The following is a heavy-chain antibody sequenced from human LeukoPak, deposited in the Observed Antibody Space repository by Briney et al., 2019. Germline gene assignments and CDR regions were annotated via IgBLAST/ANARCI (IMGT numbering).Heavy chain of an antibody. J-gene: IGHJ5*02. Sequence: GASVKVSCKTSGYTFTSYDINWVRQATGQGLEWMGWMNPNSGNTGYAQKFQGRVTMTTDTSTSTAYMELRSLRSDDTAVYYCARDLESYCGGDCYSPVNWFDPWGQGTLVTVSS. CDR1: GYTFTSYD. V-gene: IGHV1-8*01. D-gene: IGHD2-21*02. CDR2: MNPNSGNT. CDR3: ARDLESYCGGDCYSPVNWFDP.